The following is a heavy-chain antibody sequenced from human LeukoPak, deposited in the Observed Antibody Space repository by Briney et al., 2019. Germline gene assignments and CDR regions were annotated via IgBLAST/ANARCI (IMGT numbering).Heavy chain of an antibody. CDR3: ARDSHYDSSGYYLDS. CDR2: IAQSGSS. J-gene: IGHJ4*02. CDR1: GGSINSGGYH. D-gene: IGHD3-22*01. V-gene: IGHV4-31*03. Sequence: SQTLSLACTVSGGSINSGGYHWSRIRQFPGKGLEWIGYIAQSGSSYYNPSLKSRVTISLGTSKNQFSLQLSSLTAADTALYYCARDSHYDSSGYYLDSWGPGTLVTVSS.